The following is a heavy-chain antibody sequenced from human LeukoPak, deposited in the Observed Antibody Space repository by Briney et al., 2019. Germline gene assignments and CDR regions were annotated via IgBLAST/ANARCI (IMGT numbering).Heavy chain of an antibody. D-gene: IGHD4-17*01. CDR3: AKVPTVTTPFDY. V-gene: IGHV3-30*02. CDR1: GFTFSSYG. Sequence: GGSLRLSCAASGFTFSSYGMHWVRQAPGKGLEWVAFIRYDGSNKYYADSVKGRFTISRDNSENTLYLQMNSLRAEDTAVYYCAKVPTVTTPFDYWGQGTLVTVSS. CDR2: IRYDGSNK. J-gene: IGHJ4*02.